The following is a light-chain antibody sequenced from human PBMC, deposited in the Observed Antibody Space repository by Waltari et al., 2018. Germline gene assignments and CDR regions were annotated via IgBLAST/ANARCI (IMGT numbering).Light chain of an antibody. CDR2: EAS. CDR3: QQYNDYGTWT. CDR1: QSVSNW. J-gene: IGKJ1*01. V-gene: IGKV1-5*03. Sequence: DIQMTQSPSTLSASVGDRVTITCRASQSVSNWLAWYQQKPGKAPKVLIYEASTLESGGTARFSGSGSGTEFTLTISSLQPDDFATYYCQQYNDYGTWTFGQGTKVEIK.